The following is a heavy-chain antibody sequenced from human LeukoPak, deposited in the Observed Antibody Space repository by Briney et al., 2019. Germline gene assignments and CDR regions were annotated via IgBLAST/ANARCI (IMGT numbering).Heavy chain of an antibody. D-gene: IGHD2-8*01. CDR3: ARRYCTNGVCYDDRGAFDI. Sequence: SVKVSCKASGGTFSSYAISWVRQAPGQGLEWMGGIIPIFGTANYAQKFQGRVTITADKSTSTAYMELSSLRSEDTAVYYCARRYCTNGVCYDDRGAFDIWGQGTMVTVSS. CDR1: GGTFSSYA. J-gene: IGHJ3*02. V-gene: IGHV1-69*06. CDR2: IIPIFGTA.